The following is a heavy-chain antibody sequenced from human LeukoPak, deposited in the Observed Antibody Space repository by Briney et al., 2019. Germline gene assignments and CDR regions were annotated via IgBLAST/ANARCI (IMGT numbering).Heavy chain of an antibody. CDR2: ISSNGSKK. V-gene: IGHV3-30*04. J-gene: IGHJ6*02. CDR3: AKGEVRLLWFGELLNYYYYYGMDV. CDR1: GITFSSYA. Sequence: GGSLRLSCAASGITFSSYAMDWVRQAPGKGLEWVALISSNGSKKYYADSVKGRFTISRDNSKNTLYLQMNSLRAEDTAVYYCAKGEVRLLWFGELLNYYYYYGMDVWGQGTTVTVSS. D-gene: IGHD3-10*01.